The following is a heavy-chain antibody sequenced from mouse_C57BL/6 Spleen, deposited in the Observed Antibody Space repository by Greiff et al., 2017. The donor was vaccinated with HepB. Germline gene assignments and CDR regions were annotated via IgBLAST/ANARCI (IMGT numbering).Heavy chain of an antibody. V-gene: IGHV5-6*01. CDR3: ARHPNWYFDY. CDR2: ISSGGSYT. J-gene: IGHJ2*01. Sequence: EVKLMESGGDLVKPGGSLKLSCAASGFTFSSYGMSWVRQTPDKRLEWVATISSGGSYTYYPDSVKGRFTISRDNAKNTLYLQMSSLKSEDTAMYYCARHPNWYFDYWGQGTTLTVSS. D-gene: IGHD4-1*02. CDR1: GFTFSSYG.